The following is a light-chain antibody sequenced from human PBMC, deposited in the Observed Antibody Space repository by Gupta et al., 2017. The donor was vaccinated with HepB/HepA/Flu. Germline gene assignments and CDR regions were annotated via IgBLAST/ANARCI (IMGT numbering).Light chain of an antibody. CDR3: HRENNWART. V-gene: IGKV3-15*01. Sequence: EIVMTQSPATLSVSPGERATLSCRASQSVSSNLAWYQQKPGQAPRLLIYGASTRATGIPARFSGSGSGTEFTLTISSLQSEDFAVYYCHRENNWARTFGQGTKVEIK. J-gene: IGKJ1*01. CDR2: GAS. CDR1: QSVSSN.